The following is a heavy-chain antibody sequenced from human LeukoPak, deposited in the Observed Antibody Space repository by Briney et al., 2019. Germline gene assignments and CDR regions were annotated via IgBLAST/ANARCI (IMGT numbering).Heavy chain of an antibody. Sequence: PGGSLRLSCAASGFTFSIYAMSWVRQAPGKGLEWVSAISGSGGSTYYADSVKGRFTISRDNSKNTLYLQMNSLRAEDTAVYYCAKESEDDSPRIMEYYMDVWGKGTTVTVSS. V-gene: IGHV3-23*01. J-gene: IGHJ6*03. D-gene: IGHD3-16*01. CDR1: GFTFSIYA. CDR3: AKESEDDSPRIMEYYMDV. CDR2: ISGSGGST.